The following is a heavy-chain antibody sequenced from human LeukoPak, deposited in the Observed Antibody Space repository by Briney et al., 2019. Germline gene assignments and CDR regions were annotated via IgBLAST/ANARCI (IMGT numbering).Heavy chain of an antibody. V-gene: IGHV3-49*04. Sequence: GGSLRLSCTASGFTFGDYGMSWVRPAPGKGLGWVGFIRSKAYGGTTEYAASVKGRFTISRDDSKSIAYLQMNSLKTEDTAVYYCTRGDYYDTSGYYFLFDYWGQGTLVTVSS. D-gene: IGHD3-22*01. CDR2: IRSKAYGGTT. CDR1: GFTFGDYG. CDR3: TRGDYYDTSGYYFLFDY. J-gene: IGHJ4*02.